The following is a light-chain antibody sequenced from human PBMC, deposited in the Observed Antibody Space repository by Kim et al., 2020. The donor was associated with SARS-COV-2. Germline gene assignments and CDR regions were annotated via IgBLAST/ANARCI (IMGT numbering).Light chain of an antibody. CDR1: SLRSYY. Sequence: SSELTQDPAVSVALGQTVRITCQGDSLRSYYASWYQQKPGQAPVLVIYGKNNRPSGIPDRFPGSSSGNTASLTITEAQAEDEADYYRNSRDSSGNHRSFG. CDR3: NSRDSSGNHRS. J-gene: IGLJ2*01. CDR2: GKN. V-gene: IGLV3-19*01.